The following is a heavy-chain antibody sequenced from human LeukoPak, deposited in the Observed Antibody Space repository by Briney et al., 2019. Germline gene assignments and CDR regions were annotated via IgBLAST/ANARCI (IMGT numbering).Heavy chain of an antibody. V-gene: IGHV3-21*01. Sequence: GGSLRLSCAASGFTFSSYCMNWVRQAPGKGLEWVSSISSSGSYIYHAASMRGRFTIARDNAKNSLYLQMNSLRAEDTAVYYCGREGLLEGFDYWGQVTLVTVSS. CDR3: GREGLLEGFDY. CDR1: GFTFSSYC. J-gene: IGHJ4*02. D-gene: IGHD3-22*01. CDR2: ISSSGSYI.